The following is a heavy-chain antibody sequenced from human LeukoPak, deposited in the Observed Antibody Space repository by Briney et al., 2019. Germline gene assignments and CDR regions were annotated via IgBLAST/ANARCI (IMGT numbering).Heavy chain of an antibody. J-gene: IGHJ4*02. V-gene: IGHV1-24*01. CDR1: GYTLTELS. D-gene: IGHD3-22*01. Sequence: ASVKVSCKVSGYTLTELSMHWVRQAPGKGLEWMGGFDPEDGETIYAQKFQGRVTMTEDTSTDTAYMELSSLRSEDTAVYYCATYYYDSSGYSPFDYRGQGTLVTVSS. CDR2: FDPEDGET. CDR3: ATYYYDSSGYSPFDY.